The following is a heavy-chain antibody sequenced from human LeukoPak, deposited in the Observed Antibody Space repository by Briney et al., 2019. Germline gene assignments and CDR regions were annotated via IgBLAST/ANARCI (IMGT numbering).Heavy chain of an antibody. CDR2: IRQDGSEK. Sequence: GGSLRLSCAASGFTFSGHWMSWVRQAPGKGLEWVASIRQDGSEKHYVDSVEGRFTISRDNAKNSLHLQMNSLRAEDTAVYYCAKGLVQTTMSYSVDYWGQGALVTVSS. J-gene: IGHJ4*02. CDR3: AKGLVQTTMSYSVDY. V-gene: IGHV3-7*01. CDR1: GFTFSGHW. D-gene: IGHD1-1*01.